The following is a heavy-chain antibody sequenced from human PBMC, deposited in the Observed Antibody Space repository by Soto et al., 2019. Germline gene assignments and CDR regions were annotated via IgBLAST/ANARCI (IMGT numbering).Heavy chain of an antibody. V-gene: IGHV4-31*03. CDR2: IYYSGST. D-gene: IGHD3-9*01. J-gene: IGHJ4*02. Sequence: SETLSLTCTVSGGSISSGGYYWSWIRQHPGKGLEWIGYIYYSGSTYYNPSLKSRVTISVDTSKNQFSLKLSSVTAADTAVYYCARGTGYPPRALNYWGQGTLVTVSS. CDR3: ARGTGYPPRALNY. CDR1: GGSISSGGYY.